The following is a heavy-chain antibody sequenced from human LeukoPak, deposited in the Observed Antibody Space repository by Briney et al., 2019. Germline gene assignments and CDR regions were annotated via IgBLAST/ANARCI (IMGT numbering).Heavy chain of an antibody. V-gene: IGHV4-4*07. J-gene: IGHJ4*02. CDR3: ARASYSYDINGWVPFDY. Sequence: SETLSLTCTVSGGSISSYYWSWIRQPAGKGLEWVGRIYTSGSTNYNPSLKSRVTISGDTSKNQFSLRLSSVTAADTAVYYCARASYSYDINGWVPFDYWGQGTLVTVSS. D-gene: IGHD3-22*01. CDR1: GGSISSYY. CDR2: IYTSGST.